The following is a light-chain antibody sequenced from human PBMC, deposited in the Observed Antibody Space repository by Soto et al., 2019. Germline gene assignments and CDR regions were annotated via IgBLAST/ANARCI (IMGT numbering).Light chain of an antibody. Sequence: DIQMTQSPSSLSASVGDRVTITCRASQSISSYLNWYQQKPGKAPKLLIYAAASLQSGVPSRFSGNGSGTDFTLTISSLQPEYFATYYCQQSYSTPITCGPGTKVDIK. CDR1: QSISSY. J-gene: IGKJ3*01. CDR3: QQSYSTPIT. CDR2: AAA. V-gene: IGKV1-39*01.